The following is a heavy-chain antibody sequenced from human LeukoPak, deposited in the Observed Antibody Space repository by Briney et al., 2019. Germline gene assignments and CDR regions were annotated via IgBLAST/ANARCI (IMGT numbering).Heavy chain of an antibody. CDR1: GFTFSNAW. D-gene: IGHD3-22*01. CDR3: TTGITMIVVVITEDDAFDI. Sequence: GGSLRLSCAASGFTFSNAWMSWVRKAPGKGLEWVGRFKSKTDGGTTDYAAPVKGRFTISRDDSKNTLYLQMNSLKTEDTAVYYCTTGITMIVVVITEDDAFDIWGQGTMVTVSS. V-gene: IGHV3-15*01. J-gene: IGHJ3*02. CDR2: FKSKTDGGTT.